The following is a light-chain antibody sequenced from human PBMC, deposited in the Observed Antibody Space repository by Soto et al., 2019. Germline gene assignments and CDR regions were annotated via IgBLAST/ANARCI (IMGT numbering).Light chain of an antibody. V-gene: IGKV4-1*01. CDR3: QQYYSPPLT. CDR1: QRVLYDSNNKND. Sequence: DTVITKSPNSLAVFRGERATINGTSSQRVLYDSNNKNDLAGYQQRPGQPPKLLIYWASTRESGVPDRFSGSGSGSDFTLTISSLQAEDVAVYYCQQYYSPPLTFGGGTKVEIK. CDR2: WAS. J-gene: IGKJ4*01.